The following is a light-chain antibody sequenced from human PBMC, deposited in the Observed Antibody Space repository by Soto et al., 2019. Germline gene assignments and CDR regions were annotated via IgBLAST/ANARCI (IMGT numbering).Light chain of an antibody. J-gene: IGKJ1*01. CDR1: QSVSSN. CDR3: QQYNNWPRT. V-gene: IGKV3-15*01. Sequence: ERVMTQSPATLSVSPEERATLSCRASQSVSSNLAWYQQKPGQAPRLLIYGASTRATGIPARFSDSGSGAEFTLTISGLQSEDFAVYYCQQYNNWPRTFGQGTKVDI. CDR2: GAS.